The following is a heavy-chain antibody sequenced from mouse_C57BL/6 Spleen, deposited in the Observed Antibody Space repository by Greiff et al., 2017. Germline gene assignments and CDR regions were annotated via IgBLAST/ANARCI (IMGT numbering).Heavy chain of an antibody. J-gene: IGHJ2*01. CDR3: ARRNYGNYFDY. CDR2: IYPRSGNT. D-gene: IGHD2-1*01. V-gene: IGHV1-81*01. Sequence: VKLMESGAELARPGASVKLSCKASGYTFTSYGISWVKQRTGQGLEWIGEIYPRSGNTYYNEKFKGKATLTADKSSSTAYMELRSLTSEDSAVYFCARRNYGNYFDYWGQGTTLTVSS. CDR1: GYTFTSYG.